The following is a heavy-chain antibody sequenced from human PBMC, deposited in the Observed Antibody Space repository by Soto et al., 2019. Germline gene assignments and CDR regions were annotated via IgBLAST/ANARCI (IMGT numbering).Heavy chain of an antibody. V-gene: IGHV3-23*01. CDR2: ILVDGRT. CDR3: AKATATGGGAFDF. CDR1: GFPCGSYD. D-gene: IGHD2-8*02. Sequence: GSLRLSCAASGFPCGSYDMTWVRQAPGKGLEWVSTILVDGRTFYVDSVKGRFTISRDNSRNTVYPQMNSLTAGDTALYYCAKATATGGGAFDFCGQGTMVTVSS. J-gene: IGHJ3*01.